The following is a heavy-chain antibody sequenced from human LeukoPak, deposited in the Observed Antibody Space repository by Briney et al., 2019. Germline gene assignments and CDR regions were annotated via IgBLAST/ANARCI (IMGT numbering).Heavy chain of an antibody. D-gene: IGHD3-22*01. CDR2: ISYDGSNK. J-gene: IGHJ6*02. Sequence: GGSLRLSCAASGFTFSSYGMHWVRQAPGKGLEWVAVISYDGSNKYYADSVKGRFTISRDNSKNTLYLQMNSLRAEDTAVYYCAKDLYYYDSSGYYRLGYGMDVWGQGTTVTVSS. CDR1: GFTFSSYG. CDR3: AKDLYYYDSSGYYRLGYGMDV. V-gene: IGHV3-30*18.